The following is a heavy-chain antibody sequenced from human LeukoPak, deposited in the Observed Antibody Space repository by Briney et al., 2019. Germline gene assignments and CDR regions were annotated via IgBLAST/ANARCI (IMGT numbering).Heavy chain of an antibody. D-gene: IGHD6-13*01. J-gene: IGHJ2*01. CDR3: ARLSIAAAGPRYWYFDL. CDR2: ISSSGSTI. Sequence: GGPLRLSCAASGFTFSDYYMSWIRKAQGKGLEWVSYISSSGSTIYYADSVKGRFTISRDNAKNSLYLQMNSLRAEDTAVYYCARLSIAAAGPRYWYFDLWGRGTLVTVSS. CDR1: GFTFSDYY. V-gene: IGHV3-11*01.